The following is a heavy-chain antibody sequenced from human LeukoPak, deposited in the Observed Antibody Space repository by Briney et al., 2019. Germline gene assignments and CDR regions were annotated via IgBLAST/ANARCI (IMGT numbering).Heavy chain of an antibody. J-gene: IGHJ4*02. CDR2: IKQDGSEK. Sequence: GGSLRLSCAASGFTFSNYWMTWVRQTPGKGLEWVANIKQDGSEKYYVDSVKGRFTISRDNAKNSLYLQMNSLRGEDTAVYYCGRDRGGTSGWSPVVYWGQGTLVTVSS. CDR3: GRDRGGTSGWSPVVY. D-gene: IGHD6-19*01. CDR1: GFTFSNYW. V-gene: IGHV3-7*01.